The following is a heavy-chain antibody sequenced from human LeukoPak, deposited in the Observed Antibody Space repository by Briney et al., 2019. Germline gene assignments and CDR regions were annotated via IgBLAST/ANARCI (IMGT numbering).Heavy chain of an antibody. V-gene: IGHV4-59*11. CDR2: VYYSGST. Sequence: SETLSLTCTVSGGSISSHYWSWIRQPPGKGLEWIGYVYYSGSTNYNPSLKSRVTISVDTSKNQSSLKLSSVTAADTAVYYCARRKSWNQYYFDYWGQGTLVTVSS. CDR3: ARRKSWNQYYFDY. D-gene: IGHD1-1*01. J-gene: IGHJ4*02. CDR1: GGSISSHY.